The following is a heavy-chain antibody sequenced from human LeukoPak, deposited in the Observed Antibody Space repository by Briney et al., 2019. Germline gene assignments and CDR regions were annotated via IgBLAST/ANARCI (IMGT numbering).Heavy chain of an antibody. CDR1: GYTFTVYY. J-gene: IGHJ4*02. D-gene: IGHD3-16*01. CDR3: ARKLGMMGGSFDY. V-gene: IGHV1-2*06. Sequence: ASVNVSCKASGYTFTVYYMHWVRQAPGQGLEWMGRINPNSGGTNYAQKFQGRVTMTRDTSISTAYMELSRLRSDDTAVYYCARKLGMMGGSFDYWGQGTLVTVSS. CDR2: INPNSGGT.